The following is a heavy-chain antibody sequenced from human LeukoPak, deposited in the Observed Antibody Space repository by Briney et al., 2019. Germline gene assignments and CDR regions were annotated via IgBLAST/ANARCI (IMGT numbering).Heavy chain of an antibody. CDR1: GGSISSGDYY. CDR3: ARANAAIAVAGTGWYFDL. V-gene: IGHV4-30-4*08. D-gene: IGHD6-19*01. CDR2: IYYSAST. Sequence: PSETLSLTCTVSGGSISSGDYYWSWIRQPPGKGLEWIGYIYYSASTYYNPSLKSRVTISVDTSKNQFSLKLSSVTAADTAVYYCARANAAIAVAGTGWYFDLWGRGTLVTVSS. J-gene: IGHJ2*01.